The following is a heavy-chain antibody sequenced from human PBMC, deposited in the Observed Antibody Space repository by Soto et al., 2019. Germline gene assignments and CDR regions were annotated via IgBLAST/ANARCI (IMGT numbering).Heavy chain of an antibody. CDR3: ARGFHRAIAAAVGY. Sequence: GASVKVSCKASGYTFTSYDINWVRQATGQGLEWMGWMNPNSGNTGYAQKFQGRVTMTRNTSISTAYMELSSLRPEDTAVYYCARGFHRAIAAAVGYWGQGTLVTVSS. CDR1: GYTFTSYD. V-gene: IGHV1-8*01. D-gene: IGHD6-13*01. J-gene: IGHJ4*02. CDR2: MNPNSGNT.